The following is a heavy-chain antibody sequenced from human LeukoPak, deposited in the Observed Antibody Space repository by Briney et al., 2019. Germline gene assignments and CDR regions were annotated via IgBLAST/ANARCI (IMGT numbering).Heavy chain of an antibody. J-gene: IGHJ4*02. D-gene: IGHD5-12*01. CDR2: IIPIFGTA. CDR3: AREKYSGYDSLCFDY. Sequence: ASVKVSCKASGGTFSSYAISWVRQAPGQGLEWMGGIIPIFGTANYAQKFQGRVTITADESTSTAYMELSSLRSEDTAVYYCAREKYSGYDSLCFDYWGQGTPVTVSS. V-gene: IGHV1-69*13. CDR1: GGTFSSYA.